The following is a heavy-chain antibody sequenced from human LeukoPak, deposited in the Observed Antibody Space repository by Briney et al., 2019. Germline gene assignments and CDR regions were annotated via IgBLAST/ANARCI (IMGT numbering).Heavy chain of an antibody. V-gene: IGHV3-7*01. CDR3: ARRYYDFWGGYSYYFDY. D-gene: IGHD3-3*01. CDR2: IKKDGSEK. J-gene: IGHJ4*02. Sequence: GGSLRLSCAASGFTFSSYEMNWVRQAPGKGLEWVANIKKDGSEKYYVDSVKGRFTISRDNAKNSLYLQMNSLRAEDTAVYYCARRYYDFWGGYSYYFDYWGQGTLVTVSS. CDR1: GFTFSSYE.